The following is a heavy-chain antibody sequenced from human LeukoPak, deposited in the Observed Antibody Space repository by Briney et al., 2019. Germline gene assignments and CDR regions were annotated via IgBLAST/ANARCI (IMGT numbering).Heavy chain of an antibody. Sequence: SETLSLTCTVSGGSISSYFWSWIRQPAGKGLEWIGRIYASGSTNYNPSLKSRVTLSLDTSKKQFSLKLTSVTAADTAVYYCARDSSDYGYFDYWGQGTLVTVSS. CDR3: ARDSSDYGYFDY. CDR1: GGSISSYF. J-gene: IGHJ4*02. V-gene: IGHV4-4*07. CDR2: IYASGST. D-gene: IGHD4-17*01.